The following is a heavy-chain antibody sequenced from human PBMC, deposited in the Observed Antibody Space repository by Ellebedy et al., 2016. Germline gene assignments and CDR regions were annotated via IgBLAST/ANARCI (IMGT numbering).Heavy chain of an antibody. CDR2: IWYDGSNK. Sequence: GESLKISCAASGFTFSSYGMHWVRQAPGKGLEWVAIIWYDGSNKYYADSVKGRFTISRDNSKNTLYLQMNNLRVEDTAVYYCARDARSSGWSGTFCFDYWGQGTLVTVSS. CDR3: ARDARSSGWSGTFCFDY. D-gene: IGHD6-19*01. CDR1: GFTFSSYG. J-gene: IGHJ4*02. V-gene: IGHV3-33*01.